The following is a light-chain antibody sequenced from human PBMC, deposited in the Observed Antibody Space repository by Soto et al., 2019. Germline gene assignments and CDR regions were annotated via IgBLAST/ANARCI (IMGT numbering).Light chain of an antibody. V-gene: IGKV1-39*01. CDR1: QNINKY. J-gene: IGKJ1*01. Sequence: DIQMTQSPSSLSASVGDRVTIACRTSQNINKYLNWYQQEPGKAPKLLIYTTSSLKSGVPTRFSGSGSGTEFTLTINNLQPADLATYYCQQTYSASRAFGQGTKVEIK. CDR2: TTS. CDR3: QQTYSASRA.